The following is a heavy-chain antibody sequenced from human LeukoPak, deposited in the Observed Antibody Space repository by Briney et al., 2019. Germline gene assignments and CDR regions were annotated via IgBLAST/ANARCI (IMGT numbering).Heavy chain of an antibody. Sequence: GGSLRLSCAASGFTFSSYAMSWVRQAPGKGVEWVSAISGSGGSTYYADSVKGRFTISRDNSKNTLYLQMNSLRAEDTAVYYCAKTSGYDTDPFDYWGQGTLVTVSS. D-gene: IGHD5-12*01. V-gene: IGHV3-23*01. CDR2: ISGSGGST. CDR1: GFTFSSYA. J-gene: IGHJ4*02. CDR3: AKTSGYDTDPFDY.